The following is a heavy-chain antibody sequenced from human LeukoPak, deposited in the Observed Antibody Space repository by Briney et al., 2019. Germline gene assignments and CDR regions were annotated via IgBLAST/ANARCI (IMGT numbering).Heavy chain of an antibody. CDR1: GGSISYYH. J-gene: IGHJ4*02. D-gene: IGHD1-26*01. CDR3: ARHDSRGGSYDF. Sequence: KPSETLSLTCSVSGGSISYYHWSWIRQPPEKGLEWIGYIRSSESATYNPSLESRVTMSVDTSWNQFSLKLNSLTAADTAVYYCARHDSRGGSYDFWGRGTLVTVSS. V-gene: IGHV4-59*08. CDR2: IRSSESA.